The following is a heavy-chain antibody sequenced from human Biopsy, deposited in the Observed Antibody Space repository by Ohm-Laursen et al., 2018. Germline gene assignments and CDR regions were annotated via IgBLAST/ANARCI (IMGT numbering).Heavy chain of an antibody. Sequence: SETLSLTCTVSGGSISSGGSYWGWIRQPPGKGLEWIGSIFYRGSTHYKPSLKSRVNISVDTPKNQFSLKLNSVTAADTAVYYCARDYDTSGYYYVSWGQGTLVTVSS. CDR1: GGSISSGGSY. D-gene: IGHD3-22*01. CDR2: IFYRGST. CDR3: ARDYDTSGYYYVS. V-gene: IGHV4-39*01. J-gene: IGHJ5*02.